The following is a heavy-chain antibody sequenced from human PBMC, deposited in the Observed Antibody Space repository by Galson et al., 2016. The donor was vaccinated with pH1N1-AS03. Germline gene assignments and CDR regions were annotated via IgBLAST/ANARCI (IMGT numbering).Heavy chain of an antibody. V-gene: IGHV3-21*01. J-gene: IGHJ4*02. CDR3: ATNIEQRYTSKWYKFDH. CDR1: GFTFSSYS. D-gene: IGHD6-13*01. Sequence: SLRLSCAASGFTFSSYSVNWVRQAPGKGLEWVSSISRRSSEIYYADSVKGRFTISRDNARRSLYLQMNSLRAEDTAVYYCATNIEQRYTSKWYKFDHWGPGTLVTVSS. CDR2: ISRRSSEI.